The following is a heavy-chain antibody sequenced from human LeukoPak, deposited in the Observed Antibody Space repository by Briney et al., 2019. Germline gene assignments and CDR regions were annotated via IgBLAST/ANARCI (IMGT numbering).Heavy chain of an antibody. J-gene: IGHJ4*02. Sequence: GGTLRLSCAASGVTFSDYYMSWIRQGPGQGLGWVSYISSSGSTLYYADSVNGRFTISRDNAKNSLYLQFNSLRAEDTSVYYCARTGYSSGWYWYYFDYWGQGTLVTVSS. CDR1: GVTFSDYY. CDR2: ISSSGSTL. D-gene: IGHD6-19*01. CDR3: ARTGYSSGWYWYYFDY. V-gene: IGHV3-11*01.